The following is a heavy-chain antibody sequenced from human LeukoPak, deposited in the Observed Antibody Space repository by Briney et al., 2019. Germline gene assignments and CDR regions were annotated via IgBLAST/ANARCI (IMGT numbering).Heavy chain of an antibody. CDR2: VWYDGNNK. CDR1: GFTFSGYG. V-gene: IGHV3-33*01. CDR3: ARGAYKSAAGFDP. Sequence: PGRSLRLSCAASGFTFSGYGMHWVRQAPGKGLEWVAIVWYDGNNKYYADSVKGRFTISRDNSKNTVYLQMSSLRAEDTAVYYCARGAYKSAAGFDPWGQGTLVTVSS. D-gene: IGHD6-13*01. J-gene: IGHJ5*02.